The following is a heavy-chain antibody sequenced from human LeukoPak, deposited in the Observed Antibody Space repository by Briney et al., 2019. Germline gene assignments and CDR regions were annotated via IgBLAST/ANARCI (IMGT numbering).Heavy chain of an antibody. V-gene: IGHV4-39*01. CDR2: IYYSGST. CDR1: GGSISSSSYY. J-gene: IGHJ3*02. Sequence: RTSETLSLTCTVSGGSISSSSYYWGWIRQPPGKGLEWIGSIYYSGSTYYNPSLKSRVTISVDTSKNQFSLKLSSVTAADTAVYYCARTITMIVVVHDAFDIWGQGTMVTVSS. CDR3: ARTITMIVVVHDAFDI. D-gene: IGHD3-22*01.